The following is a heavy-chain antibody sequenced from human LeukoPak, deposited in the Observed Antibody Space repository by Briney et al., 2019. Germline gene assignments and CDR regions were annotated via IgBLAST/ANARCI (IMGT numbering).Heavy chain of an antibody. CDR3: ARGSCSSTSCYMDV. CDR1: GYTFSSYS. D-gene: IGHD2-2*01. J-gene: IGHJ6*02. Sequence: GASVKVSCKAPGYTFSSYSIHWVRQAPGQRLEWMGWINIGKGNTKFSQKFQGRVTITGDTPASTAYMELSSLRSEDTAVYHCARGSCSSTSCYMDVWGQGTTVTVSS. V-gene: IGHV1-3*04. CDR2: INIGKGNT.